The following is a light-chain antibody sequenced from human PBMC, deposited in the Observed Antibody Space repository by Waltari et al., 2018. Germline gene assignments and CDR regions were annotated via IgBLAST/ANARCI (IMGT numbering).Light chain of an antibody. CDR2: DVN. CDR3: CSFASSNSYV. CDR1: SSDVGGYNY. Sequence: QSALTQPASVSGSLGQSITISCTGTSSDVGGYNYVSWYQQHPGKAPRLMIYDVNKRPSGVSNRFCGSKSGNTASLTISGLQAEDEADYHCCSFASSNSYVFGTGTMVTVL. V-gene: IGLV2-14*01. J-gene: IGLJ1*01.